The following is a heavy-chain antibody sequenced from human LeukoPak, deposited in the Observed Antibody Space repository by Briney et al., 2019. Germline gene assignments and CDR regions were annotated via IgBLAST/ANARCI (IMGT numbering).Heavy chain of an antibody. CDR2: ISPTSGGT. CDR3: ARVDCSSTSCYQSHYYYYYAMDV. J-gene: IGHJ6*02. CDR1: GYTFTGYY. Sequence: AAVKVSCKASGYTFTGYYIHWVRQAPGQGLEWMGLISPTSGGTNYAQKFQDRVTMTRDTSISTAYMDLSRLRSDDTAVYYCARVDCSSTSCYQSHYYYYYAMDVWGQGTTVTVSS. D-gene: IGHD2-2*01. V-gene: IGHV1-2*02.